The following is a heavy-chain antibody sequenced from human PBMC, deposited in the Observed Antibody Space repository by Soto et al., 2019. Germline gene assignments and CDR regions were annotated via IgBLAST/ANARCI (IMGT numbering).Heavy chain of an antibody. CDR2: IHSDGSST. V-gene: IGHV3-74*01. D-gene: IGHD1-20*01. Sequence: GGSLRLSCAASGCTFSNYWMHWVRQAPGKGLVWVSRIHSDGSSTFYADSVKGRFTISRDNAKKMVYLQMNSLRAEDTAVYYCARDNWNTVWGQGTMVTVSS. CDR1: GCTFSNYW. J-gene: IGHJ3*01. CDR3: ARDNWNTV.